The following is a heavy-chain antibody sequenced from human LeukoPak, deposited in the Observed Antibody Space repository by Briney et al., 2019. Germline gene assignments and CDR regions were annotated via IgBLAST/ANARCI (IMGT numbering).Heavy chain of an antibody. Sequence: PGGSLRLSCAASGFTFSSYSMTWVRQAPGKGLEWVSYISSSSTIYYADSVKGRFTISRDNAKNSLYLQMNSLRDEDTAVYYCARDPDLLQYFDYWGQGTLVTVSS. CDR2: ISSSSTI. V-gene: IGHV3-48*02. J-gene: IGHJ4*02. D-gene: IGHD3-22*01. CDR1: GFTFSSYS. CDR3: ARDPDLLQYFDY.